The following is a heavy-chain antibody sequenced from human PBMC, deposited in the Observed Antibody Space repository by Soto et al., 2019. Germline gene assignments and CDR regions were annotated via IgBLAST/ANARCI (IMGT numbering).Heavy chain of an antibody. CDR3: AKDLYDSRGYYNFDY. Sequence: PGGSLRLSCVASGFTFSNYAMAWVRQAPGKGLEWVSATRGSGDDTYYADSVKGRFTISRDNSKNTLYLQMNSLRAEDTAVYYCAKDLYDSRGYYNFDYWGQGTLVTVSS. CDR2: TRGSGDDT. J-gene: IGHJ4*02. V-gene: IGHV3-23*01. CDR1: GFTFSNYA. D-gene: IGHD3-22*01.